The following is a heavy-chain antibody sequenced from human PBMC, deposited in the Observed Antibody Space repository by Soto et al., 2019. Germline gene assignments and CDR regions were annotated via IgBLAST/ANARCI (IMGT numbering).Heavy chain of an antibody. CDR1: GYTFTGYY. J-gene: IGHJ4*02. Sequence: QVQLVQSGAEVKKPGASVKVSCKASGYTFTGYYMHWVRQAPGQGLEWMGWINPNSGGTNYAQKCQGWVTMPRDTSISTACMELSRLRSDDTAVYYCARGVEGYGDLDYWGQGSLVTVSS. D-gene: IGHD4-17*01. V-gene: IGHV1-2*04. CDR2: INPNSGGT. CDR3: ARGVEGYGDLDY.